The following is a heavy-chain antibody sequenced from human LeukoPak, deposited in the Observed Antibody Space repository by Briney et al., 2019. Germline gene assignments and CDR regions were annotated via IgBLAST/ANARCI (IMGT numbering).Heavy chain of an antibody. CDR1: GYSFTHYC. CDR3: VRGGPNPSGWLLDN. Sequence: VASVKVSCKASGYSFTHYCLHWVRQAPGQRLEWMGCIDGDNGKTQYSQKFLGRLTITRDTSANTAYIEVSSLRSEDTAVYFCVRGGPNPSGWLLDNWGQGTLVTVSS. J-gene: IGHJ4*02. D-gene: IGHD6-19*01. V-gene: IGHV1-3*01. CDR2: IDGDNGKT.